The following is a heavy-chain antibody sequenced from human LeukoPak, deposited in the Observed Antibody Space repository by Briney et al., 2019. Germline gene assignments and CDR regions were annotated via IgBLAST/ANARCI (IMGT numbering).Heavy chain of an antibody. CDR1: GFSLSTSGMC. J-gene: IGHJ4*02. CDR2: IDWDDDK. Sequence: SGPTLVNPTQTLTLTCTFSGFSLSTSGMCVSWIRQPPGKALEWLARIDWDDDKYYSPSLKSRLTITKDTSKNQVVLTMTNMDPVDTATYYCAHRPWGSGYYDYWGQGTLVTVSS. V-gene: IGHV2-70*12. D-gene: IGHD3-22*01. CDR3: AHRPWGSGYYDY.